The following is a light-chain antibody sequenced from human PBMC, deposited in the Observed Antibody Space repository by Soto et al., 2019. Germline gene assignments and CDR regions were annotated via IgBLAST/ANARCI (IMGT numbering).Light chain of an antibody. CDR1: QGISNY. CDR2: STS. CDR3: QKYNSAPYT. V-gene: IGKV1-27*01. J-gene: IGKJ2*01. Sequence: DIQMTQSPSSLSASVGDRVTITCRASQGISNYLAWYQQKPGKVPKLLIYSTSTLQSGVPSRFSGSRSGTDLTLTISSLQPEDDATYYCQKYNSAPYTFGQGTKLEIK.